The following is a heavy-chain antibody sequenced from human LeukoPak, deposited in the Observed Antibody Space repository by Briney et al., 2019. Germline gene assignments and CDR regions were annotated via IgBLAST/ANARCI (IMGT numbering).Heavy chain of an antibody. CDR2: IHPGEFDT. D-gene: IGHD4-11*01. J-gene: IGHJ4*02. V-gene: IGHV5-51*01. CDR3: ATWDINFVFDY. CDR1: GYIFTNYW. Sequence: GEPLKISCKGSGYIFTNYWIGWVRQMPGKGLEWMGIIHPGEFDTRYSPSFEGQVTISADKYISTAYLQWSSLKASDSGMYYCATWDINFVFDYWGQGTLVTVSA.